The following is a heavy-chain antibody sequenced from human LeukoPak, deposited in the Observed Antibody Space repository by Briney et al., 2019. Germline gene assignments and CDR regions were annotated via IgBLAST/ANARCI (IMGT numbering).Heavy chain of an antibody. V-gene: IGHV3-23*01. CDR1: GFTFSSYG. D-gene: IGHD5-12*01. CDR3: AKGGYSGYGPN. CDR2: ISGSGGST. Sequence: GGSLRLSCAASGFTFSSYGMSWVRQAPGKGLEWVSAISGSGGSTYYADSVKGRFTISRGNSKNTLYLQMNSLRAEDTAVYYCAKGGYSGYGPNWGQGTLVTVSS. J-gene: IGHJ4*02.